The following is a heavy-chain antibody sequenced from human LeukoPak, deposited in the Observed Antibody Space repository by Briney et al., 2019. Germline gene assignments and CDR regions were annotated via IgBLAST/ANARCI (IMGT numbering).Heavy chain of an antibody. CDR1: GGSISSGGYY. D-gene: IGHD2-2*01. CDR3: ARGRDCSSTSCYGSNYYYYMDV. V-gene: IGHV4-31*03. Sequence: SETLSLTCTVSGGSISSGGYYWSWIRQHPGKGLEWIGYIYYSGSTYYNPSLKSRVTISVDTSKTQFSLKLSSVTAADTAVYYCARGRDCSSTSCYGSNYYYYMDVWGKGTTVTVSS. J-gene: IGHJ6*03. CDR2: IYYSGST.